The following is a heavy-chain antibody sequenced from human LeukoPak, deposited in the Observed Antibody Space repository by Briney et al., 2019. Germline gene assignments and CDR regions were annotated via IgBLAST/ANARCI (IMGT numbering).Heavy chain of an antibody. V-gene: IGHV3-30-3*01. J-gene: IGHJ6*02. CDR2: ISYDGSNK. CDR1: GFTFSSYA. CDR3: ARESFCSSTSCYIPSLYYYYYYGMDV. Sequence: PGGSLRLSCAASGFTFSSYAMHWVRQAPGKGLEWVAVISYDGSNKYYADSVKGRFTISRDNSKNTLYLQMNSLRAEDTAVYYCARESFCSSTSCYIPSLYYYYYYGMDVWGQGTTVTVSS. D-gene: IGHD2-2*02.